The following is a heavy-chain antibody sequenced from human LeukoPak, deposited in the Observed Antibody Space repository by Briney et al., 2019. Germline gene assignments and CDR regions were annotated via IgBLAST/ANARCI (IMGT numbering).Heavy chain of an antibody. CDR3: TTGDLTGADY. D-gene: IGHD3-9*01. CDR2: ISSGSSTI. Sequence: GGSLRLSCSASGFPFSSYAMNWVRQAPGKGLEWVSYISSGSSTINYADSVKGRFTISRDNAKNSLYLQMNSLRDEDTAVYYCTTGDLTGADYWGQGTLVTVSS. J-gene: IGHJ4*02. CDR1: GFPFSSYA. V-gene: IGHV3-48*02.